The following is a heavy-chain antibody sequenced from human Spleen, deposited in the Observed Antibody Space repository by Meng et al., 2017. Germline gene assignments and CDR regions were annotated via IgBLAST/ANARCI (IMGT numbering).Heavy chain of an antibody. CDR3: ARVVRGVIADYYYYGMDV. CDR1: GGSISSYY. V-gene: IGHV4-4*07. J-gene: IGHJ6*02. D-gene: IGHD3-10*01. Sequence: SETLSLTCTVSGGSISSYYWSWIRQPAGKGLEWIGRIYTSGSTNYNPSLKSRVTMSVDTSKNQFSLKLSSVTAADTAVYYCARVVRGVIADYYYYGMDVWGQGTTVTVSS. CDR2: IYTSGST.